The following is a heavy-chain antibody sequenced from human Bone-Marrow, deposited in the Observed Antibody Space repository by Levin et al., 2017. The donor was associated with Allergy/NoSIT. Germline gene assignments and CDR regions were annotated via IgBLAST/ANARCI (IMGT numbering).Heavy chain of an antibody. CDR3: ARGRSWGDYHYFDL. CDR1: GGSLSSGGYS. D-gene: IGHD4-17*01. V-gene: IGHV4-30-2*01. Sequence: LRLSCAVSGGSLSSGGYSSTWIRQPPGKGLEWIGYSYQTGTTYYNPSLESRVSISLDRSKNQFSLSLTSVTAAATAVYYCARGRSWGDYHYFDLWGQGILVTVSS. CDR2: SYQTGTT. J-gene: IGHJ5*02.